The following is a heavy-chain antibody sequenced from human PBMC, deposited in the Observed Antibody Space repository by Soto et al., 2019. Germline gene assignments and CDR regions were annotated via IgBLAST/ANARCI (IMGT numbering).Heavy chain of an antibody. CDR1: GFTFDDYA. V-gene: IGHV3-9*01. J-gene: IGHJ4*02. D-gene: IGHD1-26*01. CDR3: VKALGEYSGNSLNY. CDR2: ISWNSGTL. Sequence: EVHLVESGGGLVQPGRSLRLSCAASGFTFDDYAMHWVRQAPGKGLEWVSGISWNSGTLGYADSVKGRFTISRDNAKKNLYLQMNSLRAEDTAVYYCVKALGEYSGNSLNYWGQGTLVTVSS.